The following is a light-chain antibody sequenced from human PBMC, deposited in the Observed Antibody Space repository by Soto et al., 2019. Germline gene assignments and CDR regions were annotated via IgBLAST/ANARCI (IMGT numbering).Light chain of an antibody. CDR2: AAS. Sequence: DIQMTQSPSSLSASVGDRVTVTCRASQGISNHLAWYQLKPGKVLKLLIYAASTLQSGVPSRFRGSGSGTDFTLTISSLQPEDVTTYYCQNYNSAPWTFGQGTKVEIK. V-gene: IGKV1-27*01. CDR3: QNYNSAPWT. CDR1: QGISNH. J-gene: IGKJ1*01.